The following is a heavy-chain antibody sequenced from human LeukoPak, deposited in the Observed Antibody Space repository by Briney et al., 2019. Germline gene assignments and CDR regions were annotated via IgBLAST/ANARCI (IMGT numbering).Heavy chain of an antibody. CDR3: TRYNNDHFDY. CDR2: IAYDGSRA. V-gene: IGHV3-33*01. Sequence: PGGSLRLSCAGSGFTFGDYGMHRFRQTPGKGLEWVAVIAYDGSRAFYADSVKGRFTISRDNSKNTMSVQMDDLRAEDSAVYYCTRYNNDHFDYWGQGTLVTVSS. D-gene: IGHD1-14*01. CDR1: GFTFGDYG. J-gene: IGHJ4*02.